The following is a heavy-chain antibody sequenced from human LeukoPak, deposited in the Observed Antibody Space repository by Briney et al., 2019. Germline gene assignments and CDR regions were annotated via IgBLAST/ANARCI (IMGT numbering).Heavy chain of an antibody. J-gene: IGHJ4*02. V-gene: IGHV3-23*01. CDR1: GFTFSSYA. D-gene: IGHD3-22*01. CDR3: AKDLYYYDSSGYYSSMDY. CDR2: ISGSGGST. Sequence: LGGSLRLSCAASGFTFSSYAMSWVRQAPGKGLEWVSAISGSGGSTYYADSVKGRFTISRDNSKNTLCLQMNSLRAEDTAVYYCAKDLYYYDSSGYYSSMDYWGQGTLVTVSS.